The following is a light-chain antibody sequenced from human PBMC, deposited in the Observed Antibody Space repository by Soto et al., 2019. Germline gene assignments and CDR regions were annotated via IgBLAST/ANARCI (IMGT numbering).Light chain of an antibody. V-gene: IGLV1-44*01. J-gene: IGLJ3*02. CDR1: SSNIGTNT. Sequence: QPVLTQPPSASGTPGQRVTISCSGSSSNIGTNTVNWYQQFPGTAPKLLIYSNNQRPSGVPDRFSASKSGTSASLAISGLQSEDEADYYCAAWDDSLNGPVFGGGTKLTVL. CDR2: SNN. CDR3: AAWDDSLNGPV.